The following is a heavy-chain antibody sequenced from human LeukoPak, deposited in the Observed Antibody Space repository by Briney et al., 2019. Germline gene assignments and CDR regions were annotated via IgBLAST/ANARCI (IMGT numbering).Heavy chain of an antibody. D-gene: IGHD2-21*02. CDR3: ARVKPAYCGGDCYWYNWFDP. Sequence: ASVKVSCKASGGTFSSYAISWGGQAPGQRLELMGGVIPIFGTANYAQKFQGRVTITADESTSTAYMELSSLRSEDTAVYYCARVKPAYCGGDCYWYNWFDPWGQGTLVTVSS. J-gene: IGHJ5*02. V-gene: IGHV1-69*01. CDR1: GGTFSSYA. CDR2: VIPIFGTA.